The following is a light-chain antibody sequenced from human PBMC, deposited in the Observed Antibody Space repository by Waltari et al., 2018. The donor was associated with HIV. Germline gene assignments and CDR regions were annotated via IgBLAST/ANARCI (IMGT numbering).Light chain of an antibody. CDR2: GNY. V-gene: IGLV1-47*01. Sequence: QSVLSQPPSASGTPGQRVTFSCSGSSSNIGSNHVYWYQQFPGTAPKLLIYGNYQRPSGVPDRCSGSKSGTSASLAISGLRSEDEADYYCAVWDVSLNGRVFGGGTKLTVL. CDR3: AVWDVSLNGRV. J-gene: IGLJ3*02. CDR1: SSNIGSNH.